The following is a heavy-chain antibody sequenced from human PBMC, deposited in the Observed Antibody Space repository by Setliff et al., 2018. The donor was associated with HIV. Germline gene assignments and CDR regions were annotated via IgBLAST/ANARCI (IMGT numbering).Heavy chain of an antibody. CDR3: ARGIENFWSGYIR. CDR1: GGSMSSQY. Sequence: PSETLSLTCTVSGGSMSSQYWSWIRQPPGKGLEWIGSIYYSGSTNYIPSLKSRVAVSVDTSKNLFFLKLSSVTPADTAVYYCARGIENFWSGYIRWGQGTLVTVS. D-gene: IGHD3-3*01. J-gene: IGHJ4*02. CDR2: IYYSGST. V-gene: IGHV4-59*11.